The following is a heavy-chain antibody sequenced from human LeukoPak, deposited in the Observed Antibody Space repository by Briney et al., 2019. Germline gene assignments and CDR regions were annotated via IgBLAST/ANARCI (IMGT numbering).Heavy chain of an antibody. Sequence: GGSLRLSCAASGFTVSSNYMSWVRQAPGKGLEWVSVIYSGGNTYYADSVKGRLTISRDNSKNTLYLQMNSLRAEDTAVYYCARAPYCGGDCSWGQGTLVTVSS. D-gene: IGHD2-21*02. J-gene: IGHJ4*02. CDR1: GFTVSSNY. V-gene: IGHV3-66*01. CDR2: IYSGGNT. CDR3: ARAPYCGGDCS.